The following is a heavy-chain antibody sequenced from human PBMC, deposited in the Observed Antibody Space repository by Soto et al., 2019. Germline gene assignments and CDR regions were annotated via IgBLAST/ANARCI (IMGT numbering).Heavy chain of an antibody. V-gene: IGHV4-30-2*01. CDR3: AKWENPTTGYSSMDYYFDY. CDR2: IYHGGST. J-gene: IGHJ4*02. Sequence: SETLSLTCAVSGGSISSGGFSWSWIRQPPGKGLEWIGYIYHGGSTYYNPSLKSRVTISVDRSKNQFSLKLTSVTSADTAVYYCAKWENPTTGYSSMDYYFDYWGQGTLVTVSS. D-gene: IGHD6-19*01. CDR1: GGSISSGGFS.